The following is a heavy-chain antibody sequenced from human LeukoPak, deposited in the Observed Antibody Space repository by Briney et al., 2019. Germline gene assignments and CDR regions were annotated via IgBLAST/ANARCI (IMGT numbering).Heavy chain of an antibody. J-gene: IGHJ6*03. D-gene: IGHD1-26*01. CDR3: AKNRGAGSHYYYHMNV. Sequence: GGSLRLSCAASGFTFSTYAMSCVRQAAGKGLEWVSLISGSGGGTYYADSVKGRFTISRDNSKNTLYLQLNSLRVEDTAVYYCAKNRGAGSHYYYHMNVWGKGTTVTVSS. CDR1: GFTFSTYA. V-gene: IGHV3-23*01. CDR2: ISGSGGGT.